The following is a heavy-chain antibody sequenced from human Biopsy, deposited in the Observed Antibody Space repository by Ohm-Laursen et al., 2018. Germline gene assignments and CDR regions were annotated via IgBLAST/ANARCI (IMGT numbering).Heavy chain of an antibody. D-gene: IGHD3-22*01. Sequence: SETLSFTCTVSGVTISDYYCVWIRQPAGKGLEWIGLIFNSGSTTYNPSLRSRVTMSVDTSKNQFTLKLSSVTAADTAIYYGAKGYTDYSDSSGFSYYFRYWGQGTLVTVSS. CDR1: GVTISDYY. CDR3: AKGYTDYSDSSGFSYYFRY. CDR2: IFNSGST. V-gene: IGHV4-4*07. J-gene: IGHJ4*02.